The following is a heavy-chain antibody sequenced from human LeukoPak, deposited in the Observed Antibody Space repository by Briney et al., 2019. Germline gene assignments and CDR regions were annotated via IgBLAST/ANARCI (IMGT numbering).Heavy chain of an antibody. CDR2: ITSGGTTK. CDR1: GFTFSDYY. J-gene: IGHJ5*02. V-gene: IGHV3-11*04. CDR3: ARESSGYYPNNWFDP. Sequence: PGGSLRLSCTASGFTFSDYYMSWIRQAPGKGLEWISYITSGGTTKYYADSVRGRFTISRDNAKNSLYLQMNSLRAEDTAVYYCARESSGYYPNNWFDPWGQGTLVTVSS. D-gene: IGHD5-12*01.